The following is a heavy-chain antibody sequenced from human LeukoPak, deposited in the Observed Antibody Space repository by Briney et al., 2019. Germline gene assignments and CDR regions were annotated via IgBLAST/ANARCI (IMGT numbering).Heavy chain of an antibody. CDR3: SRESGPFCPFGY. D-gene: IGHD1-26*01. CDR1: GGSISGTNW. CDR2: ISLAGQT. V-gene: IGHV4/OR15-8*02. J-gene: IGHJ4*02. Sequence: PSETLSLTCGVSGGSISGTNWWSWVRQPPGQGLEWIGEISLAGQTNYNPSLNGRVTMSLDKSSNQLSLHLTSVAAADTATYFCSRESGPFCPFGYWGQGTLVIVSS.